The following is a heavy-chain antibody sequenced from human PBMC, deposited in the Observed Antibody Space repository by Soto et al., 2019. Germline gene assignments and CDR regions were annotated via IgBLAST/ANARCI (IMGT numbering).Heavy chain of an antibody. Sequence: QVQLQESGPGLVKPSQTLSLTCTVSGGSISSGGYYWSWIRQHPGKGLEWIGYIYYSGSTYYNPSLKSRVTISVDTSKNQFSLKLSSVTAADTAVYYCARVRRCSGVSCYVYYYYYMDVWGKGTTVTVSS. D-gene: IGHD2-15*01. CDR2: IYYSGST. CDR3: ARVRRCSGVSCYVYYYYYMDV. J-gene: IGHJ6*03. CDR1: GGSISSGGYY. V-gene: IGHV4-31*03.